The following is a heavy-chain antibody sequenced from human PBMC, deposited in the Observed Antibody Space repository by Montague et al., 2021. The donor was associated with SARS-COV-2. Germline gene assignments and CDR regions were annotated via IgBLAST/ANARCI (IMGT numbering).Heavy chain of an antibody. V-gene: IGHV4-59*01. J-gene: IGHJ6*02. CDR3: AREGTGTNYYYYGMDV. CDR2: IYYSGST. D-gene: IGHD1-1*01. Sequence: SETLSLTCTVSGGSISSYYWSWIRQPPGKGLEWIGYIYYSGSTNHNPSLKSRVTISVDTSKNQFSLKLSSVTAADTAVYYCAREGTGTNYYYYGMDVWGQGTTVTVSS. CDR1: GGSISSYY.